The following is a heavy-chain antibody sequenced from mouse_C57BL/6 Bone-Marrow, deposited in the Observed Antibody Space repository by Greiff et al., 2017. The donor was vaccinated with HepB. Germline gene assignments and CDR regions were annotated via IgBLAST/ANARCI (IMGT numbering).Heavy chain of an antibody. CDR2: IYPGDGDT. CDR3: ARSLYYGSSHY. V-gene: IGHV1-82*01. Sequence: QVQLKESGPELVKPGASVKISCKASGYAFSSSWMNWVKQRPGKGLEWIGRIYPGDGDTNYNGKFKGKATLTADKSSSTAYMQLSSLTSEDSAVYFCARSLYYGSSHYWGQGTTLTVSS. CDR1: GYAFSSSW. J-gene: IGHJ2*01. D-gene: IGHD1-1*01.